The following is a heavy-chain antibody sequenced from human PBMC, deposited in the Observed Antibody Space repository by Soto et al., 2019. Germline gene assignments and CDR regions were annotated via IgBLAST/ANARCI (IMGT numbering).Heavy chain of an antibody. J-gene: IGHJ4*02. V-gene: IGHV1-18*01. CDR1: GYTFTSYG. CDR2: ISAYNGNT. D-gene: IGHD6-19*01. CDR3: ARTPYSSGWFDY. Sequence: ASVKVSCKASGYTFTSYGISWVRQAPGRGLEWMGWISAYNGNTNYAQKLQGRVTMTTDTSTGTAYMELRSLRSDDTAVYYCARTPYSSGWFDYWGQGTLVTVSS.